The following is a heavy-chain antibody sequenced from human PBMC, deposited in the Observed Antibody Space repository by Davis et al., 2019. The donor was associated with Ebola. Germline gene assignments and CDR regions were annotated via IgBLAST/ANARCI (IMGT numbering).Heavy chain of an antibody. CDR1: GFTFSSYA. J-gene: IGHJ4*02. Sequence: GESLKISCAASGFTFSSYAMHWVRQAPGKGLEWVANIKQDGSEKYYVDSVKGRFTISRDNAKNSLYLQMNSLRAEDTAVYYCARRIDYWGQGTLVTVSS. CDR3: ARRIDY. V-gene: IGHV3-7*01. CDR2: IKQDGSEK.